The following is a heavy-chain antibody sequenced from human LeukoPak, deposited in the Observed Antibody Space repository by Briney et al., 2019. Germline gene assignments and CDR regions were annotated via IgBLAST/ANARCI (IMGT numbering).Heavy chain of an antibody. CDR1: GFTFSSYA. Sequence: PGGSLRLSCAASGFTFSSYAMSWVRQAPGKGLEWVSAISSTGGITYYVDSVKGRFTISRDNSKNTLYLQMSSLRVDDTAVYFCAKGITLVRGVIISDAFDIWGQGTLVTVSS. CDR2: ISSTGGIT. V-gene: IGHV3-23*01. CDR3: AKGITLVRGVIISDAFDI. J-gene: IGHJ3*02. D-gene: IGHD3-10*01.